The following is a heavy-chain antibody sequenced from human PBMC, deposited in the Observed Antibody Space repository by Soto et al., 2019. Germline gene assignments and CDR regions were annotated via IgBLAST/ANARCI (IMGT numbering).Heavy chain of an antibody. Sequence: SETLSLTCAVYGGSFSGYYWTWIRQPPGKGLEWIGEINHSGTINFNPSLKSRLTISLDTSKKHFSLKLSSVTDADTAAYYCARADRTLVTSYSLDVWGQGTTVTVSS. V-gene: IGHV4-34*01. CDR2: INHSGTI. CDR3: ARADRTLVTSYSLDV. J-gene: IGHJ6*02. CDR1: GGSFSGYY. D-gene: IGHD2-21*02.